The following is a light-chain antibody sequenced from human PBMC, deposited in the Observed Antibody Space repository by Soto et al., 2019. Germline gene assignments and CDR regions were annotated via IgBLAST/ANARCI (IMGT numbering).Light chain of an antibody. CDR1: SSNIGNNA. CDR3: SSYTSSITVI. J-gene: IGLJ2*01. V-gene: IGLV1-36*01. Sequence: QSVLTQPPSVSEAPRQRVTISCSGSSSNIGNNAVNWYQQLPGKAPKLLIYYDDLMPSGVSDRFSGSKSGTSASLTISGLQAEDEADYYCSSYTSSITVIFGGGTKVTVL. CDR2: YDD.